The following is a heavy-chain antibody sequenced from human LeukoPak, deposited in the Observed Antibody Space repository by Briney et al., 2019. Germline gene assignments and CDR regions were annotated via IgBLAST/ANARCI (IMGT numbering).Heavy chain of an antibody. CDR2: ISGSGRST. J-gene: IGHJ4*02. D-gene: IGHD3-22*01. CDR3: AKAGERGDTSAFDY. V-gene: IGHV3-23*01. CDR1: GFTFSTYG. Sequence: GGSLRLSCAASGFTFSTYGMHWVRQAPGKGLEWVSSISGSGRSTYYADSVSGRFIVSRDTSKNTMYVQMNSLKADDTALYYCAKAGERGDTSAFDYWGQGILVTVSS.